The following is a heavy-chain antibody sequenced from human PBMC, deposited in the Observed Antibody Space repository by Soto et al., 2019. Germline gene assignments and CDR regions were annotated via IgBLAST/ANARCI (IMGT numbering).Heavy chain of an antibody. V-gene: IGHV4-31*03. J-gene: IGHJ6*02. CDR1: GGSISSGGYY. Sequence: SSETLSLTCTVSGGSISSGGYYWSWIRQHPGKGLEWIGYIYYSGSTYYNPSLKSRVTISVDTSKNQFSLKLSSVTAADTAVYYCARGGRRSPVMDVWGQGTTVTVSS. CDR2: IYYSGST. CDR3: ARGGRRSPVMDV.